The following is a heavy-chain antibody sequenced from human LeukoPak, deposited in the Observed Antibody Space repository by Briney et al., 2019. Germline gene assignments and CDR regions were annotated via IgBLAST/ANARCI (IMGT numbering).Heavy chain of an antibody. CDR2: IIPIFGTA. Sequence: ASVKVSCKASGGTFSSYAISWVRQAPGQGLEWMGGIIPIFGTANYAQKFQGRVTITTDTSTSTAYMELRSLRSDDTAVYYCARVPKYSSSSNYYYMDVWGKGTTVTVSS. D-gene: IGHD6-6*01. CDR1: GGTFSSYA. V-gene: IGHV1-69*05. J-gene: IGHJ6*03. CDR3: ARVPKYSSSSNYYYMDV.